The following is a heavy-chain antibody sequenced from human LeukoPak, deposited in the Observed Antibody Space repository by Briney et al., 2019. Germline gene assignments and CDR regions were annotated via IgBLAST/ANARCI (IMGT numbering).Heavy chain of an antibody. CDR3: ARRRYFDWLFDY. J-gene: IGHJ4*02. CDR1: GGSIRSSSYY. V-gene: IGHV4-39*07. D-gene: IGHD3-9*01. Sequence: SLILSLTCTVSGGSIRSSSYYLGWIRQPPRKGLAGIGSIYYSGSTYYNPSLKSRVTISVDTSKNQFSLKLSSVTAADTAVYYCARRRYFDWLFDYWGQGTLVTVSS. CDR2: IYYSGST.